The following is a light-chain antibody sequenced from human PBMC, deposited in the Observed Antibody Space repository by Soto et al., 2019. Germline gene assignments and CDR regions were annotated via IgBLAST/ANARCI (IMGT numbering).Light chain of an antibody. CDR3: VAWDDSLSGLV. CDR2: SNV. V-gene: IGLV1-47*02. Sequence: QSVLTQPPSASGTPGQRVTISCSGGSANIGNNFVCWYQHLPGTAPKLLIYSNVQRPSGVPDRFSGSKSGSSASLAISGLRSEDGADYYCVAWDDSLSGLVFGTGTKLTVL. CDR1: SANIGNNF. J-gene: IGLJ1*01.